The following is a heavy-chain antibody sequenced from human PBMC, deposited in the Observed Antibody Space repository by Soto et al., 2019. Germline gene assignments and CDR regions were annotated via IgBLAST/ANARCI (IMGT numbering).Heavy chain of an antibody. V-gene: IGHV1-69*02. CDR3: ATGGSGSYLDY. Sequence: SVKVSCKASGGTFSSYNISWVRQAPGQGLEWMGRIIPILGIANYAQKFQGRVTITADKSTSTAYMELSSLRSEDTAVYYCATGGSGSYLDYWGQGTLVTVSS. CDR2: IIPILGIA. CDR1: GGTFSSYN. D-gene: IGHD3-10*01. J-gene: IGHJ4*02.